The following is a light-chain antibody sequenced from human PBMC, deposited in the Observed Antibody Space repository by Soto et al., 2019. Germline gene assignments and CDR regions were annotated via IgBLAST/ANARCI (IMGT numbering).Light chain of an antibody. CDR2: DAY. CDR3: QQRSAWPLT. CDR1: QGVRGY. J-gene: IGKJ4*01. Sequence: EIVLTQSPATLSLSPGERATLSCRASQGVRGYLAWYPQKLGQAPRLLISDAYNRAAGVPARFSGSGSGADFTLTISSLEPEDFAVYYCQQRSAWPLTFGGGTKVEIK. V-gene: IGKV3-11*01.